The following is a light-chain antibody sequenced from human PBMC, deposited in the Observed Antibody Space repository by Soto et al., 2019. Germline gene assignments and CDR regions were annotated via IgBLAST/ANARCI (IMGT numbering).Light chain of an antibody. CDR3: QQYGTFPRT. CDR2: DAS. J-gene: IGKJ1*01. CDR1: QSVSSY. V-gene: IGKV3-20*01. Sequence: EIVMTQSPATLSSSPGERATLSCRASQSVSSYLAWYQQKPGQAPRVLIYDASSRATGVPDRFSGSGSGTAFTLTISRLEPEDFAVYYCQQYGTFPRTFGQGTKVDIK.